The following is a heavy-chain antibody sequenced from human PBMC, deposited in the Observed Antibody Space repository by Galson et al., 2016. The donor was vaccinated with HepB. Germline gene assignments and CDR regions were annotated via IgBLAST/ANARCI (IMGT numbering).Heavy chain of an antibody. D-gene: IGHD3-10*01. Sequence: SVKVSCKASGYTFTSYDINWVRQATGQGLEWMGWMNPNSGNTGYAQMFQGRVTMTRNTSISTAYMELSSLRSEDTAVYYCVAGYGSGSFLTGDWGQGTLVTVSS. CDR3: VAGYGSGSFLTGD. V-gene: IGHV1-8*01. CDR2: MNPNSGNT. CDR1: GYTFTSYD. J-gene: IGHJ4*02.